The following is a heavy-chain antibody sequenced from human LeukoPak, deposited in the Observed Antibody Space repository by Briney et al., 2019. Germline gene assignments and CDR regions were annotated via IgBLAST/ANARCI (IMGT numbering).Heavy chain of an antibody. D-gene: IGHD3-10*01. V-gene: IGHV2-5*02. CDR3: AHRRITMVRGVILTNWFDP. Sequence: SGPTLVNPTQPRTLTCTFSGSSLSTGGVGVGWIRQPPVKALEWLALIYWDDDKRYSPSLKSRLTITKDTSKNQVVLTMTNMDPVDTATYYCAHRRITMVRGVILTNWFDPWGQGTLVTVSS. CDR2: IYWDDDK. CDR1: GSSLSTGGVG. J-gene: IGHJ5*02.